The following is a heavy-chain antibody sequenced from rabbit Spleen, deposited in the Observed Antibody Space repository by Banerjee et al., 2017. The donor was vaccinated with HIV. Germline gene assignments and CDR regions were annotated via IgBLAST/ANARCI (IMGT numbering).Heavy chain of an antibody. CDR3: ARDTGSSFSSYGMDL. CDR2: IGSGATGNT. V-gene: IGHV1S40*01. D-gene: IGHD8-1*01. CDR1: GFSFSSRYY. J-gene: IGHJ6*01. Sequence: QSLEESGGDLVKPGASLTLTCTASGFSFSSRYYMCWVRQAPGKGLEWIGCIGSGATGNTYYASWAKGRFTISKTSSTTVTLQMTSLTAADTATYFCARDTGSSFSSYGMDLWGPGTLVTVS.